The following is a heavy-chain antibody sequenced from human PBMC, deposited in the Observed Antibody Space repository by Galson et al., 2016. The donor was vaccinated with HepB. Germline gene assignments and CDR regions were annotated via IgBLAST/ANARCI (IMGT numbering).Heavy chain of an antibody. D-gene: IGHD3-10*01. CDR3: ARDLSIDVIWSGLLTPPYK. Sequence: LSLTCTVSGGSISSGAYYWSWIRQHPGKGLEWIAFITASGNSHNIHYGHSVEGRFTISRDNAKNSLYLQMNSLRAEDTAVYYCARDLSIDVIWSGLLTPPYKWGQGTLVTVSS. CDR1: GGSISSGAYY. V-gene: IGHV3-11*06. J-gene: IGHJ4*02. CDR2: ITASGNSHNI.